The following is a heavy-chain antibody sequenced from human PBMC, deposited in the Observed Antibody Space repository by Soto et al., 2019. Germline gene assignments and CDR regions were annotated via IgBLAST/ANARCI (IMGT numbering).Heavy chain of an antibody. Sequence: EVQLVESGGGLVQPGGSLRLSCAASGITVSSSYMSWARQAPGKGLEWVSVIYSGGSTYYADSAKGRFTISRDNYKNVLYLQLNSLRAEDTAVYYCARDGGNSGGGGTHWDYYMDVWGKGTTVTVSS. V-gene: IGHV3-66*01. CDR2: IYSGGST. D-gene: IGHD2-15*01. CDR3: ARDGGNSGGGGTHWDYYMDV. J-gene: IGHJ6*03. CDR1: GITVSSSY.